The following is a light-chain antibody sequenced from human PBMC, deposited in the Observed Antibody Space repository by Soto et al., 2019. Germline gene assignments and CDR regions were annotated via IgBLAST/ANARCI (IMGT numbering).Light chain of an antibody. V-gene: IGKV3-20*01. CDR3: QQYDSSPWT. Sequence: EIVLTQSPGTLSLSPGERATLSCRARQSVSSSFLAWYQHKPGQAPRLLIYGASSRATGIPDRFSVSGSGTDFTLTISRLGPEDFAVYYCQQYDSSPWTFGQGTKVEIK. J-gene: IGKJ1*01. CDR2: GAS. CDR1: QSVSSSF.